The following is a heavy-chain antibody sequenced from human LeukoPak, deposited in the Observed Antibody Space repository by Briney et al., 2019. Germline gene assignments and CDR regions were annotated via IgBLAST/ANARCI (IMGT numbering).Heavy chain of an antibody. CDR3: ARRNYYDSGGYYGYFDY. D-gene: IGHD3-22*01. CDR2: IFYSGST. V-gene: IGHV4-59*08. CDR1: GGSLNSYY. Sequence: ASETLSLTCTVSGGSLNSYYWSWIRQPPGKGLEWIGYIFYSGSTNYNPSLKSRVTISVDTSKNQFSLRLSSVTAADTAVYYCARRNYYDSGGYYGYFDYWGQGTLVTGSS. J-gene: IGHJ4*02.